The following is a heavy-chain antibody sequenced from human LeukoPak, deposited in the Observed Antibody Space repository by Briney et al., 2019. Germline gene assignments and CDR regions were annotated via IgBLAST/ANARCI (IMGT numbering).Heavy chain of an antibody. CDR1: DYVLTELS. J-gene: IGHJ4*02. Sequence: ASVKVSCKVSDYVLTELSIHWVRQAPGQGLEWMARINPNSGATNYAQKFQGRVTMTRDTSISTAYMELSRLRSDDTAVYYCARDKGYSYGNHFDYWGQGTLVTVSS. D-gene: IGHD5-18*01. CDR2: INPNSGAT. CDR3: ARDKGYSYGNHFDY. V-gene: IGHV1-2*06.